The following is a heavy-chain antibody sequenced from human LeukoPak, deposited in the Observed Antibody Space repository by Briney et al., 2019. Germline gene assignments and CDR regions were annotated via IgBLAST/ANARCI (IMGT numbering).Heavy chain of an antibody. V-gene: IGHV4-4*07. D-gene: IGHD4-23*01. J-gene: IGHJ4*02. CDR3: ARDPNSAL. Sequence: SQTLSLTCTVSGASLKHNYWSWIRQPARKGLEWIGRIHSSGRTDYNPSLKSRFSMSLDTSKNEFSLKLTSVTAADTALYYCARDPNSALWGQGTLVTVSS. CDR1: GASLKHNY. CDR2: IHSSGRT.